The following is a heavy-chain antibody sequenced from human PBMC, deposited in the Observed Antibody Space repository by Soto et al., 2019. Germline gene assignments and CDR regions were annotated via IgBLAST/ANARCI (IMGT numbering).Heavy chain of an antibody. J-gene: IGHJ4*02. V-gene: IGHV1-46*01. CDR2: INPSGGST. CDR1: GYTFTSYY. D-gene: IGHD3-16*01. CDR3: AGAPDGGGNY. Sequence: QVQLVQSGAEVKKPGASVKVSCKASGYTFTSYYMHWVRQAPGQGLEWMGIINPSGGSTSYAQKFPGRGTMTRDTSTSTVYTELSSLRSEDTAVYYCAGAPDGGGNYWGQGTLVTVSS.